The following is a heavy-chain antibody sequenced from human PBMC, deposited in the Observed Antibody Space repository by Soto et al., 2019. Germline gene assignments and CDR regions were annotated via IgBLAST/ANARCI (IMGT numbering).Heavy chain of an antibody. CDR3: ARKKLEPNPYYYYMDV. V-gene: IGHV4-39*01. CDR1: GGSISSSSYY. CDR2: IYYSGST. J-gene: IGHJ6*03. D-gene: IGHD1-1*01. Sequence: PSETLSLTCTVSGGSISSSSYYWGWIRQPPGKGLEWIGSIYYSGSTYYNPSLKSRVTISVDTSKNQFSLKLSSVTAADTAVYYCARKKLEPNPYYYYMDVWGKGTAVTVSS.